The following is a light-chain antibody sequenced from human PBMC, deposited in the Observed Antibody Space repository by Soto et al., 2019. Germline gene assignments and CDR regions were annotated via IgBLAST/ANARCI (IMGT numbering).Light chain of an antibody. V-gene: IGKV3-15*01. CDR1: QSVSSN. CDR3: QQYNNWPPTWT. CDR2: AVS. J-gene: IGKJ1*01. Sequence: DILMTQSPATLSVSPGERATISCLAIQSVSSNLAWYQQKPGQAPRLLIYAVSTRATGIPARFSGSGSGTEFTLTINSLQSEDFAVYYCQQYNNWPPTWTFGQGTKVDIK.